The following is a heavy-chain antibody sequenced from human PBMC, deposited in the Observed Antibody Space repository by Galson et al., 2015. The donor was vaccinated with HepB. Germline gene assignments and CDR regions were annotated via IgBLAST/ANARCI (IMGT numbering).Heavy chain of an antibody. Sequence: SVKVSCKASGYTYSRFGVHWVRQAPGQRLEWMGWINADNGKTKYSQKFQGRVTITGDTSAYTSYLDLSTLRSEDTAVYYCARGRPALKYYDSWGQGSLVTVSP. J-gene: IGHJ4*02. CDR2: INADNGKT. CDR3: ARGRPALKYYDS. CDR1: GYTYSRFG. V-gene: IGHV1-3*01. D-gene: IGHD2/OR15-2a*01.